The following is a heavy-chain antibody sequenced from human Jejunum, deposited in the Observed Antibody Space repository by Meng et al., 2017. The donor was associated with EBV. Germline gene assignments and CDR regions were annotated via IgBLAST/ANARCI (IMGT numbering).Heavy chain of an antibody. CDR2: IFYTGNT. V-gene: IGHV4-30-4*01. CDR3: ARDTNGDYGWVDP. D-gene: IGHD4-17*01. J-gene: IGHJ5*02. Sequence: LRESAPGLVKPSQTLSPTWPGSGDTLFNVGHHWTWIRQPTGKGLEWIGYIFYTGNTYYNPSLKSRVTISLDISKNQFSLNLTSVTAADTAVYYCARDTNGDYGWVDPWGQGTLVTVSS. CDR1: GDTLFNVGHH.